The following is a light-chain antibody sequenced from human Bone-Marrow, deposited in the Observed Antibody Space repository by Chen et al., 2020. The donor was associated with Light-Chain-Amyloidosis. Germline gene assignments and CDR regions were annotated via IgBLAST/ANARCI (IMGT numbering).Light chain of an antibody. CDR3: QSYDIAKV. CDR2: EDN. J-gene: IGLJ2*01. CDR1: SGYIASNY. V-gene: IGLV6-57*01. Sequence: NFVLIQPPSVSESPGKTVTISCTRSSGYIASNYVHWYQQRPGRSPTIVIYEDNQRPSGVPDRFSGSIDRSSISASLAISGLKTEDEGDYYCQSYDIAKVFGGGTKVTVL.